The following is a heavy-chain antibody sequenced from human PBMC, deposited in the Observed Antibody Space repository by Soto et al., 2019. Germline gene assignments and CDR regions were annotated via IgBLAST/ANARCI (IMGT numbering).Heavy chain of an antibody. CDR3: ARDQDVDYFDY. CDR2: IWYDGGHK. Sequence: QVQLVESGGGVVQPERSLRLSCVAPGFTFSSYAMHWVRQAPGKGLEWVAVIWYDGGHKYYADSVKGRFTISRDNSKSTLYLEMNSLRAEDTAVYYCARDQDVDYFDYWGQGTLVTVSS. V-gene: IGHV3-33*01. D-gene: IGHD5-12*01. J-gene: IGHJ4*02. CDR1: GFTFSSYA.